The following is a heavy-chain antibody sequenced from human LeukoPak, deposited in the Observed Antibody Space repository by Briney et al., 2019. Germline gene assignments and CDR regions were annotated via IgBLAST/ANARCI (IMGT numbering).Heavy chain of an antibody. V-gene: IGHV1-8*03. CDR2: MNPNSGNT. CDR1: GYTFTSYG. Sequence: ASVKVSCKASGYTFTSYGISWVRQAPGQGLEWMGWMNPNSGNTGYAQKFQGRVTITRNTSISTAYMELSSLRSEDTAVYYCARGRANYDFWSGYYPLDYWGQGTLVTVSS. CDR3: ARGRANYDFWSGYYPLDY. D-gene: IGHD3-3*01. J-gene: IGHJ4*02.